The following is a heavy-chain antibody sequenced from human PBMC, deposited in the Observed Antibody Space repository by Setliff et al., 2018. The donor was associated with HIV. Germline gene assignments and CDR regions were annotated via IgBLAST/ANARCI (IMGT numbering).Heavy chain of an antibody. CDR3: ARVPFTTGFDY. CDR2: IYHSGGT. CDR1: GYSISSGYY. D-gene: IGHD3-3*01. J-gene: IGHJ4*02. Sequence: SETLSLTCAVSGYSISSGYYWGWIRQPPGRGLEWIGNIYHSGGTHYNPSLRSRVTISVDTSKNHFSLKLSSVTAADTAVFYCARVPFTTGFDYWGQGVLVTVSS. V-gene: IGHV4-38-2*01.